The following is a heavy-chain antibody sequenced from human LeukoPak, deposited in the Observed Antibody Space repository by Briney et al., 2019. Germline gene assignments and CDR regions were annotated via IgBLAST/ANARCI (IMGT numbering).Heavy chain of an antibody. Sequence: SETLSLTCTVSGGSISSDNSYWGWLRQPPGKGLEWIGNIYYSGSTYYNPSLRSRVTISVDTSKNQFSLKLSSVTAADTAVYYCAKASALNAFDIWGRGTLVTVSS. J-gene: IGHJ3*02. V-gene: IGHV4-39*01. CDR2: IYYSGST. CDR1: GGSISSDNSY. D-gene: IGHD2-2*01. CDR3: AKASALNAFDI.